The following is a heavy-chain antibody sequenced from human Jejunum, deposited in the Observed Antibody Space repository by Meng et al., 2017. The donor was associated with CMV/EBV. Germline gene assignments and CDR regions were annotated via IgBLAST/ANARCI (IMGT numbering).Heavy chain of an antibody. CDR2: IQYDESSE. J-gene: IGHJ2*01. V-gene: IGHV3-30*03. Sequence: CTFDNYAMHWVRQAPGKGLEWVAVIQYDESSETYADSVKGRVTISRDNSKNTVSLQINSLRSDDTAVYYCARDGGFGATWFWFFDLWGRGTLVTVSS. CDR1: CTFDNYA. CDR3: ARDGGFGATWFWFFDL. D-gene: IGHD3-3*01.